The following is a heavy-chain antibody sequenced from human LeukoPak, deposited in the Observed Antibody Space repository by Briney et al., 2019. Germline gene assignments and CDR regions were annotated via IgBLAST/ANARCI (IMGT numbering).Heavy chain of an antibody. CDR3: ARHTTPKSYYYDSSGYTDY. Sequence: GESLKISCKGSGYSFTSYWIGWVRQMPGKGLEWMGIIYSGDSDTRYSPPFQGQVTISADKSISTAYLQWSSLKASDTAMYYCARHTTPKSYYYDSSGYTDYWGQGTLVTVSS. CDR2: IYSGDSDT. J-gene: IGHJ4*02. D-gene: IGHD3-22*01. V-gene: IGHV5-51*01. CDR1: GYSFTSYW.